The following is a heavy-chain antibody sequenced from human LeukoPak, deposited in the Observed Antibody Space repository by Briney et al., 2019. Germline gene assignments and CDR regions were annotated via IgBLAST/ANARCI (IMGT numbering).Heavy chain of an antibody. J-gene: IGHJ5*01. D-gene: IGHD3-22*01. CDR2: ITSSGEAT. Sequence: GGSLRLSCAASGFTFSIYAMSWVRQGTGKGLEWVSSITSSGEATYYADSVKGRFTISRDNSRYTLCLQMNSLRAEDTAVYYCAKDRPNYCHSNGHYYRRDGDSWGQGTLVTVSS. V-gene: IGHV3-23*01. CDR3: AKDRPNYCHSNGHYYRRDGDS. CDR1: GFTFSIYA.